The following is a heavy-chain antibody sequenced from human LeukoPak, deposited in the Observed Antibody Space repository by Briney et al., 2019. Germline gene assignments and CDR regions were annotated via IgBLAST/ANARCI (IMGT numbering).Heavy chain of an antibody. CDR1: GYTFTSYY. CDR3: ARGAVRGSGRKNWFDP. Sequence: ASVKVSCKASGYTFTSYYMHWVRQAPGQGLEWMGIINPSGGSTSYAQKFQGRVTMTRNTSISTAYMELSSLRSEDTAVYYCARGAVRGSGRKNWFDPWGQGTLVTVSS. J-gene: IGHJ5*02. D-gene: IGHD3-10*01. V-gene: IGHV1-46*01. CDR2: INPSGGST.